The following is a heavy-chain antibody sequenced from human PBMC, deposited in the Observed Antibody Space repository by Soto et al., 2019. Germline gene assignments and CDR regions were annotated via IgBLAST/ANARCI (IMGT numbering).Heavy chain of an antibody. CDR2: IRGSGGST. Sequence: GXSLRLSCAASGFTFSSYAISWVGQAPGKGLEWVSAIRGSGGSTYYADSVKGRFTISRDNSKNTLYLQMNSLRAEDTAVYYCAKGLTAVAMISFDPWGQGTLVTVSS. CDR1: GFTFSSYA. CDR3: AKGLTAVAMISFDP. J-gene: IGHJ5*02. V-gene: IGHV3-23*01. D-gene: IGHD6-19*01.